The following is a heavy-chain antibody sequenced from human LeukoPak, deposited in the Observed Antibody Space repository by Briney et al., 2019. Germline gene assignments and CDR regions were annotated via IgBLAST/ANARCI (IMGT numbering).Heavy chain of an antibody. CDR2: INPHGGST. D-gene: IGHD6-25*01. CDR1: GYTFTSYY. Sequence: GASVKVSCKASGYTFTSYYMHWIRQAPGQGPEWLGIINPHGGSTDYSHKFQDRVTMTSGTSTSTVYMELHSLSSEDTAVYFCARVGVTAATADYWGQGTLVTVSS. V-gene: IGHV1-46*01. CDR3: ARVGVTAATADY. J-gene: IGHJ4*02.